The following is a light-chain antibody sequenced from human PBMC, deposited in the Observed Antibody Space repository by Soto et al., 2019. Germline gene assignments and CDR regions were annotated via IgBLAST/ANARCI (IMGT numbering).Light chain of an antibody. CDR3: HTWGTGIQV. Sequence: QPVLTQSPSASASRGASVKLTCTLSRGHSSYAIAWHRQQPEKGPRYLMKLNSDGSHNKGDGIPDRFSGSTSGAERYLTISSLQSEDEADYYCHTWGTGIQVFGGGTKLTVL. J-gene: IGLJ2*01. V-gene: IGLV4-69*01. CDR2: LNSDGSH. CDR1: RGHSSYA.